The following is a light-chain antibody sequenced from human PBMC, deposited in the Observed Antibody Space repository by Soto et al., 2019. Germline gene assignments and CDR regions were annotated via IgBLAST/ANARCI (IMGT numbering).Light chain of an antibody. Sequence: EIVLTQSPGTLSLSPGERATLSCRASQSVSSGYLAWYQQKPGQAPRLLIYAASSRATGIPDRFSGSGSGTDFTLTISRLEPEDFAVYYCQQYSSSPWTFGQGTKVDIK. CDR3: QQYSSSPWT. CDR1: QSVSSGY. J-gene: IGKJ1*01. V-gene: IGKV3-20*01. CDR2: AAS.